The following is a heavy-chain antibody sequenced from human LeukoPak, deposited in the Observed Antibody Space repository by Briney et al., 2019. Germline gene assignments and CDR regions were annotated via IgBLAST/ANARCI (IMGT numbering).Heavy chain of an antibody. J-gene: IGHJ4*02. CDR3: ARRAGAYSHPYDY. CDR2: IYSDNT. Sequence: GGSLRLSCTVSGFTVSTNSMSWVRQAPGKGLEWVSFIYSDNTHYSDSVKGRFTISRDNSKNTLYLQMNSLRAEDTAVYYCARRAGAYSHPYDYRGQGTLVTVSS. CDR1: GFTVSTNS. D-gene: IGHD4/OR15-4a*01. V-gene: IGHV3-53*01.